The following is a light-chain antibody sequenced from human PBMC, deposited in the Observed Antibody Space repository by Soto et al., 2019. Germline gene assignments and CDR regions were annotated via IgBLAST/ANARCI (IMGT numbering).Light chain of an antibody. V-gene: IGKV1-9*01. J-gene: IGKJ4*01. Sequence: DIQLTQSPSFLSASVGDRVTITCRASQDISDYLAWYQQRPGKAPKLRIYAASTLQSGVPSRFSGSGSGTEFTLTISSLQPEDFATSSCQQLNSYPLTFGGGTKVEVK. CDR2: AAS. CDR3: QQLNSYPLT. CDR1: QDISDY.